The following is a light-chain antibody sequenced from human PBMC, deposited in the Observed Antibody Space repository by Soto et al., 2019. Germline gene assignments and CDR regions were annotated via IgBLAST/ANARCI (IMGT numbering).Light chain of an antibody. CDR1: QSVSSSY. V-gene: IGKV3-20*01. Sequence: EIVLTQSTGTLSLSPGERSTLSCRASQSVSSSYLAWYQQKPGQAPRLLIYGASSRATGIPDRFSGSGSGTEFTLTISSLQPDDFATYYCQHYNSYSEAFGQGTKVDIK. CDR2: GAS. CDR3: QHYNSYSEA. J-gene: IGKJ1*01.